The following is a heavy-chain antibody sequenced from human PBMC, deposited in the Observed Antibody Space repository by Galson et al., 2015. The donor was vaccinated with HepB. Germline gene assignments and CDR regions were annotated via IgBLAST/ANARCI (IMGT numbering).Heavy chain of an antibody. J-gene: IGHJ4*02. CDR1: GGSISSSSFY. Sequence: SETLSLTCTVSGGSISSSSFYWGWIRQPPGTGLEWIGSIYYSGSTYYNPSLKSRVTISVDTSKKQFSLKLSSVTAADTAVYYCASRRDYDILTGYSVSDYWGQGTLVTVSS. CDR3: ASRRDYDILTGYSVSDY. D-gene: IGHD3-9*01. V-gene: IGHV4-39*01. CDR2: IYYSGST.